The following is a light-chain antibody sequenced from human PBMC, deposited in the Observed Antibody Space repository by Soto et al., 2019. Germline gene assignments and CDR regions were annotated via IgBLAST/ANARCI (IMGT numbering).Light chain of an antibody. J-gene: IGLJ3*02. CDR3: SSYTSSTTLGV. V-gene: IGLV2-14*01. Sequence: QSVLTQPASVSGSPGQLITISCTGTNSDVGGYDYVSWYQQHPGKAPKLMIYEVSHRPSGVSNRFSGSRSGNTASLTISGLQAEDEADYYCSSYTSSTTLGVFGGGTKLTVL. CDR1: NSDVGGYDY. CDR2: EVS.